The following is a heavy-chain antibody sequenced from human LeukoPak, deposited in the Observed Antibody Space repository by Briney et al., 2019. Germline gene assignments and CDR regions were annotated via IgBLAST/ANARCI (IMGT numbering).Heavy chain of an antibody. V-gene: IGHV4-59*01. Sequence: SETLSLTCTVSGGSISSYYWSWIRQPPGKGLEWIGYMYYSGSTNYNPSLKSRVTISVDTSKNQFSLKLSSVNAADTAVYYCARGIIVGATWGENYNCFDPWGQGTLVTVSS. D-gene: IGHD1-26*01. CDR2: MYYSGST. CDR1: GGSISSYY. J-gene: IGHJ5*02. CDR3: ARGIIVGATWGENYNCFDP.